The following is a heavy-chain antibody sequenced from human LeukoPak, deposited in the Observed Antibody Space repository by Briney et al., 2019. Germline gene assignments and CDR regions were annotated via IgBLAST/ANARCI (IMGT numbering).Heavy chain of an antibody. CDR2: ISGSGDST. V-gene: IGHV3-23*01. D-gene: IGHD3-22*01. CDR3: AKDHTYYYDSSGYYRFDY. Sequence: GGSLRLSCAASGFTFSSYAMSWVRQAPGKGLEWVSAISGSGDSTYYADSVKGRFTISRDNSKNTLYLQMNSLRAEDTAVYYCAKDHTYYYDSSGYYRFDYWARESWSPSPQ. J-gene: IGHJ4*02. CDR1: GFTFSSYA.